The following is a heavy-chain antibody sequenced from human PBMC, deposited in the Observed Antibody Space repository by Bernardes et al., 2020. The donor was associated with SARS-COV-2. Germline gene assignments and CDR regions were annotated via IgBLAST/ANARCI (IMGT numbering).Heavy chain of an antibody. V-gene: IGHV1-2*02. CDR3: ARDYFGSGSYTDF. CDR2: INPNSGFT. J-gene: IGHJ4*02. Sequence: ASVKVSCKASGYTFTSYYIHWVRQAPGQGLEWMGWINPNSGFTNYARKFQGRVTMTRDTSISTAYMELSRLRSDDTAMYYCARDYFGSGSYTDFWGQGTLVTVSS. CDR1: GYTFTSYY. D-gene: IGHD3-10*01.